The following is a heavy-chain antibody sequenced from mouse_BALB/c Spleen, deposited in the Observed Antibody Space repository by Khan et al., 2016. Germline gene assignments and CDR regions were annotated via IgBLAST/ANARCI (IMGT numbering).Heavy chain of an antibody. D-gene: IGHD4-1*01. J-gene: IGHJ1*01. V-gene: IGHV3-6*02. CDR3: ASNWEGWYFDV. CDR2: ISYDGSN. CDR1: GYSITSGYY. Sequence: EVQLQESGPGLVKPSQSLSLTCSVTGYSITSGYYWNWLRQFPGNKLEWMGYISYDGSNNYNPSLKNRISITRDTSKNKFFLKLNSVTTEDTATYYCASNWEGWYFDVWGAGTTVTVSS.